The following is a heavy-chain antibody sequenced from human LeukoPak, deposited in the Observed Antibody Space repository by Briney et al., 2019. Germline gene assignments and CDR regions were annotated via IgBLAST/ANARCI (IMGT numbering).Heavy chain of an antibody. CDR2: IWFDGSNT. V-gene: IGHV3-33*08. D-gene: IGHD2-21*02. Sequence: GGSLRLSCAASGFTFSSYGMHWVRQAPGKGLEWVGVIWFDGSNTRYADSVKGRFTIARDDSKNTVYLQMNSLRVEDTAVYYCGRGNFPHCSGDCFDSWGQGTLVTVSS. CDR3: GRGNFPHCSGDCFDS. J-gene: IGHJ4*02. CDR1: GFTFSSYG.